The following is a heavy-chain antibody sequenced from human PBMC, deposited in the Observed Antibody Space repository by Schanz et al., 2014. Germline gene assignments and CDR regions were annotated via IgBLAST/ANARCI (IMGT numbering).Heavy chain of an antibody. D-gene: IGHD1-26*01. CDR3: ARRYSGRYCFDY. V-gene: IGHV3-66*01. CDR1: GFTFSAYW. Sequence: EVQLVEYGGGLVQPGESLRLSCAASGFTFSAYWMAWVRQAPGKGLEWVSVIYSGGSTYYADSVKGRFTISRDNAKNSLSLQMDRLRDEDTAVYYCARRYSGRYCFDYWGQGTLVAVSS. J-gene: IGHJ4*02. CDR2: IYSGGST.